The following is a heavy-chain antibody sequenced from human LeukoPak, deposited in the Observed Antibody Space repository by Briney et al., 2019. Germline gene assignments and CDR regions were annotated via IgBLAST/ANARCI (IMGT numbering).Heavy chain of an antibody. CDR2: ITTNSGNP. Sequence: ASVKVSCKASGYTFTTYGITWVGQAPGQGLEWMGWITTNSGNPAYAQGFTGRLVFSLDTSVRTTYLQISSLKAEDTAIYYCARGRGYCSDSSCYFDYWGQGTLVTVSS. J-gene: IGHJ4*02. V-gene: IGHV7-4-1*02. CDR1: GYTFTTYG. D-gene: IGHD2-15*01. CDR3: ARGRGYCSDSSCYFDY.